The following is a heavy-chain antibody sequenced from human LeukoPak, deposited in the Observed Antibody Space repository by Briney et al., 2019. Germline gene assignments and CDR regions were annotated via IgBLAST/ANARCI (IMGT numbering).Heavy chain of an antibody. CDR2: MHYSGDS. V-gene: IGHV4-59*01. Sequence: SETLSLMCTVTGGFISSFFWRWMRQPPGKGLEWIGSMHYSGDSKYNPSLKSRVSLSIDTSKQQFSLRLSSVTAADTAVYYCARDLELERNRWNYFESWGQGALVTVSS. CDR1: GGFISSFF. D-gene: IGHD1-1*01. CDR3: ARDLELERNRWNYFES. J-gene: IGHJ4*02.